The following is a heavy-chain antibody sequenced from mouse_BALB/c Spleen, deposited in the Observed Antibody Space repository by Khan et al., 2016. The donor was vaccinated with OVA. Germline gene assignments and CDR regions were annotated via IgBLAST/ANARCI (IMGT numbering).Heavy chain of an antibody. V-gene: IGHV2-9*02. CDR3: VRPYYGSAWFAY. CDR1: GFSLTSYG. Sequence: QVQLKESGPGLVAPSQSLSIICTVSGFSLTSYGVHWVRQPPGKGLEWLGLIWAGGSTNYNSALMSRLSISKDNSKSQVFLKMNSLQIDDTVMYYCVRPYYGSAWFAYWGQGTLSLSLQ. D-gene: IGHD1-1*01. CDR2: IWAGGST. J-gene: IGHJ3*01.